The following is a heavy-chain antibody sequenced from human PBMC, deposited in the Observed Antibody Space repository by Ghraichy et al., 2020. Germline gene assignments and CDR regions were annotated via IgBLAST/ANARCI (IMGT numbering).Heavy chain of an antibody. Sequence: GGSLRLSCAASGFTFSSYAMSWVRQPPGKGLEWVSAIGPIGSSTYYADSVKGRFTISRDNSRDTLYLQMNSLRADDTAVYYCAKGSAAARPYYFDYRGQGTLVTVSS. V-gene: IGHV3-23*01. D-gene: IGHD6-6*01. CDR1: GFTFSSYA. J-gene: IGHJ4*02. CDR2: IGPIGSST. CDR3: AKGSAAARPYYFDY.